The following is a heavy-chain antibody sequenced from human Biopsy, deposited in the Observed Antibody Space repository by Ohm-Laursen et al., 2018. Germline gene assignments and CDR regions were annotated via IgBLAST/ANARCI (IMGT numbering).Heavy chain of an antibody. V-gene: IGHV4-31*03. D-gene: IGHD3-9*01. J-gene: IGHJ2*01. CDR3: VREPKTGTAEAWYFDL. Sequence: SQTLSLTCRVSDASVKTSGYFWAWIRQRPGKGLEWIGYISYNERTHYNPSLTSRLAISFDTSNNRISLQLRSVSVADTAVYYCVREPKTGTAEAWYFDLWGRGSPVTVPS. CDR2: ISYNERT. CDR1: DASVKTSGYF.